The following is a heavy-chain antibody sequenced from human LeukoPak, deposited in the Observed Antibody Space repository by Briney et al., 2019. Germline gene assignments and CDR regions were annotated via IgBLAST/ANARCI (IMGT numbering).Heavy chain of an antibody. V-gene: IGHV4-30-4*01. Sequence: PSETLSLTCTVSGGTISSGDYYWSWLRQPPGQGLEWIGYIYYSGSTYYNPSLKSRVTISVDTSKNQFSLKLSSVTAADTAVYYCAREAIVVVPAAYYYGMDVWGQGTTVTVSS. CDR3: AREAIVVVPAAYYYGMDV. D-gene: IGHD2-2*01. J-gene: IGHJ6*02. CDR2: IYYSGST. CDR1: GGTISSGDYY.